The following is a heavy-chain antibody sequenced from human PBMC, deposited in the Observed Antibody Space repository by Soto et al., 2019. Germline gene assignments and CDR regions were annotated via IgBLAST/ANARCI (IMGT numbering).Heavy chain of an antibody. V-gene: IGHV3-48*03. CDR1: GFTFSSYE. J-gene: IGHJ6*02. Sequence: QPGGSLRLSCAASGFTFSSYEMNWVRQAPGKGLEWVSYISSSGSTIYYADSVKGRFTISRDNAKNSLYLQMNSLRAEDTAVYYCARDPNDFWSGSVYYYGMDVWGQGTTVTVSS. CDR2: ISSSGSTI. D-gene: IGHD3-3*01. CDR3: ARDPNDFWSGSVYYYGMDV.